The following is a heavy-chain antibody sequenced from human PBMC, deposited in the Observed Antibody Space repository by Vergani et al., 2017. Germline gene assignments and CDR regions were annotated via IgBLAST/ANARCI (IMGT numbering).Heavy chain of an antibody. CDR1: GYTFTSYT. D-gene: IGHD1-26*01. J-gene: IGHJ3*02. CDR3: ARGRVRTVGGSPFGS. Sequence: QLEQSGPEVKKPGASLRVSCKSSGYTFTSYTLNWVRQAPGQGLEWMGWVSTFDGITHYAQHLQGRVTMTADPSTDTAYMELSSLGSDDTAIYYCARGRVRTVGGSPFGSWGPGTMVTVSS. CDR2: VSTFDGIT. V-gene: IGHV1-18*01.